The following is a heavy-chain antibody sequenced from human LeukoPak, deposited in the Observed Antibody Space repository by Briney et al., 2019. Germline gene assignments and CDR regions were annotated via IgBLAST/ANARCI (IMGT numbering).Heavy chain of an antibody. J-gene: IGHJ4*02. V-gene: IGHV3-7*01. D-gene: IGHD3-22*01. Sequence: GGSLRLSCTASGFTFTSYWMTWVRQAPGKGLEWVANIKQDGSEKYYVDSVKGRFTISRDNAKNSLYLQMNSLRAEDTAVYYCARRGWLLVRGFDYWGQGTLVTVSS. CDR1: GFTFTSYW. CDR2: IKQDGSEK. CDR3: ARRGWLLVRGFDY.